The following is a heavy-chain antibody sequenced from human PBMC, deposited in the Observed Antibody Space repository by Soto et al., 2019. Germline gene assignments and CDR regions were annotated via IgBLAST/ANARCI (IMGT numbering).Heavy chain of an antibody. CDR3: ARVRRLRWPDYFDY. CDR1: GGTFSSYA. CDR2: ITPIFGTA. J-gene: IGHJ4*02. V-gene: IGHV1-69*13. Sequence: GASVKVSCKASGGTFSSYAISWVRQAPGQGLEWMGGITPIFGTANYAQKFQGRVTITADESTSTAYMELSSLRSEDTAVYYCARVRRLRWPDYFDYWGQGTLVTVSS. D-gene: IGHD4-17*01.